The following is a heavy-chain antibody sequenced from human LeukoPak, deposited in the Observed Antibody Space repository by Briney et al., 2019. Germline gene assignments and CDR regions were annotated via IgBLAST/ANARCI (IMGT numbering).Heavy chain of an antibody. D-gene: IGHD6-6*01. J-gene: IGHJ3*02. CDR3: AREYSSSSGRAFDI. CDR2: ISSSSSTI. V-gene: IGHV3-48*04. CDR1: GFIISSYS. Sequence: GGSLRLSCAACGFIISSYSMKWVRQAPGKGLEGVSYISSSSSTIYYTDSVKGRFTISRDNTMNSLYLQMNTLRAEDTAVYDSAREYSSSSGRAFDIWGQGTMVTISS.